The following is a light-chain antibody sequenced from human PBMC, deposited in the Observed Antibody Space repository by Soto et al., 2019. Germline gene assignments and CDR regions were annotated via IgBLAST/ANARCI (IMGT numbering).Light chain of an antibody. Sequence: QSALTQPRSVSGSPGQSVTISCTGTSSDVGAYNYVSWYQHHPGKAPKVMIYDVSERPSGVPDRFSGSKSDNKASLTISGLQAEDEADDYCCSYAGGYSWVFGGGTKLTVL. J-gene: IGLJ3*02. CDR1: SSDVGAYNY. CDR2: DVS. CDR3: CSYAGGYSWV. V-gene: IGLV2-11*01.